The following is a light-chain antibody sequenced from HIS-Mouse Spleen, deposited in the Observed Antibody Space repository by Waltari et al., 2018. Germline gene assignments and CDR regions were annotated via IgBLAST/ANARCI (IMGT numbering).Light chain of an antibody. Sequence: QSALTQPASVSGSPGQSITISCTGTSRDVGSYNLVPWYQQHPGKAPKPMIYEGSKRPSGVSNRFSGSKSGNTASLTISGLQAEDEADYYCCSYAGSSTWVFGGGTKLTVL. CDR1: SRDVGSYNL. CDR3: CSYAGSSTWV. CDR2: EGS. J-gene: IGLJ3*02. V-gene: IGLV2-23*01.